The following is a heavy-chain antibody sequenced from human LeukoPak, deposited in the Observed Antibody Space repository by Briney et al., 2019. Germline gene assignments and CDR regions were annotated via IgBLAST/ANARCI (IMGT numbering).Heavy chain of an antibody. V-gene: IGHV3-74*01. CDR1: GFTFSTYW. Sequence: GGSLRLSCAASGFTFSTYWTHWVRQAPGTGLVWVSRIKSDGSNSNYADCVKGRFTISRDNAKNTLYLQKNSLRAKDTDVYHWVRVGGRSSIGGECWGQGNLVTVSS. CDR2: IKSDGSNS. J-gene: IGHJ4*02. D-gene: IGHD3-16*01. CDR3: VRVGGRSSIGGEC.